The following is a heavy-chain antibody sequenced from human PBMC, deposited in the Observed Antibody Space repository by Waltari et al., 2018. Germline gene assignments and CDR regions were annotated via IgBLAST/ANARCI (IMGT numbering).Heavy chain of an antibody. CDR3: ARLGPSSRWYDF. CDR1: GYSISSGFF. V-gene: IGHV4-38-2*01. J-gene: IGHJ4*02. D-gene: IGHD6-13*01. Sequence: QVELQESGPGLVKTSETLSLPCAVSGYSISSGFFWGWIRQPPGKGLEWIGNAYYGGTTYYNASLRSRVTISIDTSKNHISLKLRSVTAADTAVYYCARLGPSSRWYDFWGRGTLVTVSS. CDR2: AYYGGTT.